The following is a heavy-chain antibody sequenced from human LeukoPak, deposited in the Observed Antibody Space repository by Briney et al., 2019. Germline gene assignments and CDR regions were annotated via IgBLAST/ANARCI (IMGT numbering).Heavy chain of an antibody. J-gene: IGHJ4*02. Sequence: PSETLSLTCTVSGGPVSTSDNYWGWIRQSPVKGLEWIGDVFYTGKTNYNPSLRGRATISIDTSKNQFSLKLTYVTAADSAVYYCARVFDSWGQGTLVTVSS. CDR3: ARVFDS. CDR2: VFYTGKT. V-gene: IGHV4-39*07. CDR1: GGPVSTSDNY.